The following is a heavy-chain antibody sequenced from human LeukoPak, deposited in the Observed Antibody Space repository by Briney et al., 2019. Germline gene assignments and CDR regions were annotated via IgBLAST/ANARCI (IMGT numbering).Heavy chain of an antibody. J-gene: IGHJ4*02. V-gene: IGHV2-70*11. D-gene: IGHD6-19*01. Sequence: SGPTLVNPTQTLTLTCTFSGFSLSTSGMCVSWIRQPPGKALEWLARIDWDDDKYYSRSLKTRLTISKDTSKNQVVLTMTNMDPVDTATYYCAHQAGIAVPFDYWGQGTLVPVSS. CDR3: AHQAGIAVPFDY. CDR1: GFSLSTSGMC. CDR2: IDWDDDK.